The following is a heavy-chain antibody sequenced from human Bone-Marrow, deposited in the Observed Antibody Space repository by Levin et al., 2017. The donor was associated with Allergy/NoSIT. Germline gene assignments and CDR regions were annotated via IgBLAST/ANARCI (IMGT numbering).Heavy chain of an antibody. J-gene: IGHJ5*02. V-gene: IGHV3-33*01. Sequence: GESLKISCAASGFTFSSYGMHWVRQAPGKGLEWVAVIWYDGSNKYYADSVKGRFTISRDNSKNTLYLQMNSLRAEDTAVYYCARGDYEEVGLFDPWGQGTLVTVSS. CDR3: ARGDYEEVGLFDP. D-gene: IGHD3-16*01. CDR1: GFTFSSYG. CDR2: IWYDGSNK.